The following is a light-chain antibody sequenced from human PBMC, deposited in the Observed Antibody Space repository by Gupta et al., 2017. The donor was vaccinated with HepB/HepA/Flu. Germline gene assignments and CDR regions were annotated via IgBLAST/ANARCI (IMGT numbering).Light chain of an antibody. CDR1: QSVSNN. CDR2: GAY. Sequence: EIVSTQSPATLSLSPGERATLSCRASQSVSNNLAWYQQKPGQAPRLLTYGAYIRAAGIPSRFGGSGSGTEFTLTISSLQSEDIAVYYCQQYNNWRRTFGQGTKVEIK. CDR3: QQYNNWRRT. V-gene: IGKV3-15*01. J-gene: IGKJ1*01.